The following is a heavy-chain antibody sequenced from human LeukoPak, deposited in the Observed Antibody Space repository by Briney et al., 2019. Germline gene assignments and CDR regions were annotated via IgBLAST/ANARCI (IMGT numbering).Heavy chain of an antibody. J-gene: IGHJ1*01. CDR1: GFTFSSYV. Sequence: GGSLRLSCAASGFTFSSYVMHWVRQAPGKGLEWVALISYDGSNEYYADSVKGRFTISRDNAKNSLYLQMNSLRAEDTAVYYCAREEPYGSGSSGRKSQYFQHWGQGTLVTVSS. CDR3: AREEPYGSGSSGRKSQYFQH. CDR2: ISYDGSNE. D-gene: IGHD3-10*01. V-gene: IGHV3-30-3*01.